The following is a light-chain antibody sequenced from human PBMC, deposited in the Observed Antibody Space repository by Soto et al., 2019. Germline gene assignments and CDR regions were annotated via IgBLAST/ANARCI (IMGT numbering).Light chain of an antibody. V-gene: IGKV3-11*01. CDR2: DAS. J-gene: IGKJ5*01. CDR3: QQYVSPPIT. Sequence: EIELTQPPGTLSLSPGERATLSCRASQSVSSYLAWYQQKPGQAPRLLIYDASNRATGIPDRFSGSGSGTDFTLTISRLEPEDFAVYYCQQYVSPPITFGQGTRLEIK. CDR1: QSVSSY.